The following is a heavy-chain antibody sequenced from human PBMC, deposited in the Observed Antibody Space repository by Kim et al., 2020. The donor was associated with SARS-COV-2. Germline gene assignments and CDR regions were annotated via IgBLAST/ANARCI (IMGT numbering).Heavy chain of an antibody. CDR2: IYHSGST. Sequence: SETLSLTCTVSGYSISSGYYWGWIRQPPGKGLEWIGSIYHSGSTYYNPSLKSRVTISVDTSKNQFSLKLSSVTAADTAVYYCARVYGFGELLTPSSDISYWGQGTLVTVSS. D-gene: IGHD3-10*01. J-gene: IGHJ4*02. V-gene: IGHV4-38-2*02. CDR3: ARVYGFGELLTPSSDISY. CDR1: GYSISSGYY.